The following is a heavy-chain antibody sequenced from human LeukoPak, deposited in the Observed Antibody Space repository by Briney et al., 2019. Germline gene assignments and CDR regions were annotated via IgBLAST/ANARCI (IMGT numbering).Heavy chain of an antibody. CDR3: ASTRLGQWLVYYFDY. Sequence: SETLSLTCTVSGGSISSYYWSWIRQPPGKGLEWIGYIYYSGSTNYNPSLKSRVTISVDTSKNQFSLKLSSVTAADTAVYYCASTRLGQWLVYYFDYWGRGTLVTVSS. V-gene: IGHV4-59*01. CDR1: GGSISSYY. D-gene: IGHD6-19*01. CDR2: IYYSGST. J-gene: IGHJ4*02.